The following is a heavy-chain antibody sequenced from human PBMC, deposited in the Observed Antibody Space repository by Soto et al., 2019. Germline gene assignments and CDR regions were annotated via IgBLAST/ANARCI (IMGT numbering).Heavy chain of an antibody. CDR3: ARDPPLSMIVVVGVDDF. Sequence: VGSLRLSCTVLGFTLTNENMNWVRQAPGKGLEWVSSISSRSTFINYADSVKGRFTISRDNDKGLVYLQMNSLRAEDTAVYYCARDPPLSMIVVVGVDDFWGQGTLVTVSS. CDR2: ISSRSTFI. D-gene: IGHD3-22*01. J-gene: IGHJ4*02. V-gene: IGHV3-21*06. CDR1: GFTLTNEN.